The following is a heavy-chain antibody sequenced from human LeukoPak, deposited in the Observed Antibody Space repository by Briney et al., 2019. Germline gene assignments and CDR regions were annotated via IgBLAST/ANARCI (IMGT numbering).Heavy chain of an antibody. CDR2: ISWEIGKR. J-gene: IGHJ3*02. Sequence: GGSLRLSCAASGFTSDDYVTHWVRQVPGKGLEWVSSISWEIGKRDYADSVKGRFTISRDNPKNLLHLQMKSLRTEDTAIYYGAKGRIKMAQLSLAADAFHIWGRGIMVTVSS. D-gene: IGHD5-24*01. CDR1: GFTSDDYV. V-gene: IGHV3-9*02. CDR3: AKGRIKMAQLSLAADAFHI.